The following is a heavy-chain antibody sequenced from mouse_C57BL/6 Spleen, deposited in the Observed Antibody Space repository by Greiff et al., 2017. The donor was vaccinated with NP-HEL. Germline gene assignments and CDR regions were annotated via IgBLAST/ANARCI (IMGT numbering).Heavy chain of an antibody. CDR1: GYSFTDYN. Sequence: VQLQQSGPELVKPGASVKISCKASGYSFTDYNMNWVKQTNGTSLEWIGVINPNYGTTSYNHKLKGKSNLTVDQSSSTAYMQLNHLTSEDSAVYYCARDYGKRGNYFDYWGQGTTLTVYS. V-gene: IGHV1-39*01. J-gene: IGHJ2*01. CDR2: INPNYGTT. CDR3: ARDYGKRGNYFDY. D-gene: IGHD1-1*01.